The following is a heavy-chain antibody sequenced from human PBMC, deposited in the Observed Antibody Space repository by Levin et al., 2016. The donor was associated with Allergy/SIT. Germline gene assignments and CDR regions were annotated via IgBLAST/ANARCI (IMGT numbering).Heavy chain of an antibody. J-gene: IGHJ4*02. D-gene: IGHD6-19*01. CDR3: ARGSVATTAVAGKFLGSY. CDR1: GYTFTGYY. V-gene: IGHV1-2*02. Sequence: ASVKVSCKASGYTFTGYYMHWVRQAPGQGLEWMGWINPNSGGTNYAQKFQGRVTMTRDTSISTAYMELSRLRSDDTAVYYCARGSVATTAVAGKFLGSYWGQGTLVTVSS. CDR2: INPNSGGT.